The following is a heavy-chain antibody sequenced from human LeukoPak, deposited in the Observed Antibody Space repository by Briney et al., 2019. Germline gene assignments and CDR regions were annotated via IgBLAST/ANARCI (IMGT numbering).Heavy chain of an antibody. Sequence: ASVKVSCKASRGTFSSYAISWVRQAPGQGLEWMGGIIPIFGTANYAQKFQGRVTITADKSTSTAYMELSSLRSEDTAVYYCARVSLYCSSTSCYLFGANYGMDVWGKGTTVTVSS. CDR3: ARVSLYCSSTSCYLFGANYGMDV. V-gene: IGHV1-69*06. D-gene: IGHD2-2*01. CDR1: RGTFSSYA. J-gene: IGHJ6*04. CDR2: IIPIFGTA.